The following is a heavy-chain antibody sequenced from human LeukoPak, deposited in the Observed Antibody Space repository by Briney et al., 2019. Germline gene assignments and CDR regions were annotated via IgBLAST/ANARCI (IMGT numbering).Heavy chain of an antibody. CDR1: GFTFSSYW. Sequence: GGSLRLSCAASGFTFSSYWMNWARQAPGKGLEWVAVISYDGSNKYYADSVKGRFTISRDNSKNTLYLQMNSLRAEDTAVYYCAKELHSGSYYPAFDYWGQGTLVTVSS. D-gene: IGHD1-26*01. CDR3: AKELHSGSYYPAFDY. J-gene: IGHJ4*02. V-gene: IGHV3-30*18. CDR2: ISYDGSNK.